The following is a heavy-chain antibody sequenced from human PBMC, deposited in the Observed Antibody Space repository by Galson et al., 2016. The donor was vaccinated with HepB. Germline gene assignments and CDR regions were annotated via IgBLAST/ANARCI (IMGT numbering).Heavy chain of an antibody. J-gene: IGHJ4*02. CDR2: IHPDDSDT. D-gene: IGHD6-19*01. Sequence: QSGAEVKKPGESLKISCKGSGYSFTNYWIGWVRQMPGKGLAWMGMIHPDDSDTKYSPSFQGQVTMSADKSISTAYLQWSSLKASDTAMYYCARFSGSGWGSFDYWGQGTLVTVSS. CDR3: ARFSGSGWGSFDY. CDR1: GYSFTNYW. V-gene: IGHV5-51*01.